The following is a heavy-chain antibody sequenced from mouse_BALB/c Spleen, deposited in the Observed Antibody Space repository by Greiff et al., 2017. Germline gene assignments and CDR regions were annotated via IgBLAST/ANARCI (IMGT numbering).Heavy chain of an antibody. J-gene: IGHJ4*01. D-gene: IGHD1-1*01. CDR3: ARRGIYYDYAMDY. V-gene: IGHV5-6*01. CDR2: ISSGGSYT. CDR1: GFTFSSYG. Sequence: EVHLVESGGDLVKPGGSLKLSCAASGFTFSSYGMSWVRQTPDKRLEWVATISSGGSYTYYPDSVKGRFTISRDNAKNTLYLQMSSLKSEDTAMYYCARRGIYYDYAMDYWGQGTSVTVSS.